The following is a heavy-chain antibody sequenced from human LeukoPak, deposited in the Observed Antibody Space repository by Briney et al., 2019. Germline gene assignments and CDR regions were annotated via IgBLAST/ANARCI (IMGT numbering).Heavy chain of an antibody. CDR2: ISYDGSNK. CDR3: AKTGSATVTPFDY. D-gene: IGHD4-4*01. Sequence: PGGSLRLSCAASGFTFSSYAMHWVRQAPGKGLEWVAVISYDGSNKYYADSVKGRFTISRDNSKNTLYLQMNSLRAEDTAVYYCAKTGSATVTPFDYWGQGTLVTVSS. J-gene: IGHJ4*02. CDR1: GFTFSSYA. V-gene: IGHV3-30-3*02.